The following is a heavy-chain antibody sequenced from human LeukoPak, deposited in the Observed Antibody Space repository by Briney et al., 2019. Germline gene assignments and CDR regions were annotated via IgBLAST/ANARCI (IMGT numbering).Heavy chain of an antibody. Sequence: SVKVSCKASGGTFSSYAISWVRQAPGQGLEWMGRIIPILGIANYAQKFQGRVTITADKSTSTAYMELSSLRSEDTAVYYCARARLGSYSIDYWGQGTLVTVSS. CDR3: ARARLGSYSIDY. D-gene: IGHD1-26*01. CDR1: GGTFSSYA. CDR2: IIPILGIA. V-gene: IGHV1-69*04. J-gene: IGHJ4*02.